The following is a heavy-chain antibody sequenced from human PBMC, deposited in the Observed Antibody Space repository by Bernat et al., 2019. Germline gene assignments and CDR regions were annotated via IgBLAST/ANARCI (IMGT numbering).Heavy chain of an antibody. Sequence: VQLVQSGAEVKKTGASVKVSCKASGYTFTRDGIRWVREAPGQGLEWMGWISAYNGKTNYAQKLQGSVPMTTNTATSTAYMELRSLRTDGTAVYYCARDRMYSSSWTFDYWGQGTLVTVSS. CDR1: GYTFTRDG. V-gene: IGHV1-18*01. CDR2: ISAYNGKT. CDR3: ARDRMYSSSWTFDY. J-gene: IGHJ4*02. D-gene: IGHD6-13*01.